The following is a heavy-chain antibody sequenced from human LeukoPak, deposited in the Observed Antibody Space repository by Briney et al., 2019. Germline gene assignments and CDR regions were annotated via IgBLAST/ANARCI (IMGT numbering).Heavy chain of an antibody. Sequence: PSETLSLTCTVSGGSISSYSWSWIRQPPGKGLEWIGYIYYSGSTNYNPSLKSRVTISVDTSKNQFSLRLSSVTTADTAVYYCARHRRVVVVVATKGAHTVTTQAGVDYWGQGTLVTVSS. V-gene: IGHV4-59*08. CDR3: ARHRRVVVVVATKGAHTVTTQAGVDY. CDR1: GGSISSYS. CDR2: IYYSGST. D-gene: IGHD2-15*01. J-gene: IGHJ4*02.